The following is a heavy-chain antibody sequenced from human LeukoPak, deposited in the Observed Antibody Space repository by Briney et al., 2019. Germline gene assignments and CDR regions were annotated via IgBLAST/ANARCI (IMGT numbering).Heavy chain of an antibody. CDR1: GFTLSGYW. D-gene: IGHD3-22*01. Sequence: GGSLRLSCAASGFTLSGYWMSWVRQAPGKGLEWVANINYDGGEKYYVGSVKGRFTISRDNAKDSVYLQMNRLTVEDTAVYYCTTGPGIKYYDGSGFPLYYHGMDVWGQGTTVAVSS. V-gene: IGHV3-7*05. CDR3: TTGPGIKYYDGSGFPLYYHGMDV. J-gene: IGHJ6*02. CDR2: INYDGGEK.